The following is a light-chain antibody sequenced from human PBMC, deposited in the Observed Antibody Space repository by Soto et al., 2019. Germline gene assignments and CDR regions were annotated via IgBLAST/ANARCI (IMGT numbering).Light chain of an antibody. J-gene: IGKJ2*01. CDR2: DAS. V-gene: IGKV1-5*01. CDR1: QSLSNW. Sequence: DIQMTQSPSTLSASVGDRVTITCRASQSLSNWLAWYQQKPGKAPKLLIYDASSLQSRVPSRFSGHGSGTDFTLTISSLQPDDFATYYCQQYNSYTTFGQGTKLEIK. CDR3: QQYNSYTT.